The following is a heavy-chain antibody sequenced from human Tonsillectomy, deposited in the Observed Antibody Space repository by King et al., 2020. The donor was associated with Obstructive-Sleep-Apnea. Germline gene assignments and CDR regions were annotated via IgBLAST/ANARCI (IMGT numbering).Heavy chain of an antibody. D-gene: IGHD3-9*01. CDR3: ARQILTGHGPAKYYFDY. CDR2: IYYSGST. CDR1: GGSISSSSYY. Sequence: QLQESGPGLVKPSETLSLTCTVSGGSISSSSYYWGWIRQPPWKGLEWIGSIYYSGSTYHNPSLKSRVTISVDTSTNQFSLKLSSVTAADTAVYYCARQILTGHGPAKYYFDYWGQGTLVTVSS. J-gene: IGHJ4*02. V-gene: IGHV4-39*07.